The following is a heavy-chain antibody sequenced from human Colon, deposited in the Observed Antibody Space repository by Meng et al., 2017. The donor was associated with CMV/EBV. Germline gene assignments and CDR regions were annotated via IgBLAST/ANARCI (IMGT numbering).Heavy chain of an antibody. CDR2: INHSGST. CDR1: GGSFSGYY. CDR3: ASILFAAAAGGWGGY. Sequence: QVQLQECGAGLLKPSEVLSLTCADYGGSFSGYYWSWIRQHPGKGLEWIGEINHSGSTNYNPSLKSRVTISVDTSKNQFSLKLSSVTAADTAVYYCASILFAAAAGGWGGYWGQGTLVTVSS. J-gene: IGHJ4*02. D-gene: IGHD6-13*01. V-gene: IGHV4-34*01.